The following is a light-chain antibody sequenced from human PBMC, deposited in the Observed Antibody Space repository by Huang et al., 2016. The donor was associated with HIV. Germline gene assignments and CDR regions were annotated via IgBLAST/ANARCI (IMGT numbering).Light chain of an antibody. Sequence: VVLTQSPLYLSVTLGQPSSISCRSSQSRIHRNGNNYLNWFQQRPGQSPRRLISQVSRRDSGVPDRYSGSGSGTDVKLKISRVEAGDVGVYYCMQGTHLFTFGGGTRVDIK. V-gene: IGKV2-30*02. CDR2: QVS. J-gene: IGKJ4*01. CDR1: QSRIHRNGNNY. CDR3: MQGTHLFT.